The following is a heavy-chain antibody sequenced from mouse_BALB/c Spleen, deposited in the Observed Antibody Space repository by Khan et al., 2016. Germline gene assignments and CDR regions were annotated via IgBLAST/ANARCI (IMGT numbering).Heavy chain of an antibody. CDR3: VRDTPLAY. CDR1: GFTFNTNA. V-gene: IGHV10S3*01. CDR2: IRSKSSNYAT. J-gene: IGHJ3*01. Sequence: EVQLVETGGGLVQPRGSLKLSCAASGFTFNTNAMNWVSQAPGKGLEWVSRIRSKSSNYATYYADSVKDRFTISRDDSQSMLYLQMNNVKTEDTAMYYCVRDTPLAYWGQGTLVTVSA.